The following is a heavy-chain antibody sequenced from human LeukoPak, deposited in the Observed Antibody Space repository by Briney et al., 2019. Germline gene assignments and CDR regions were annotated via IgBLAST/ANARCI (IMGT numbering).Heavy chain of an antibody. CDR1: GGSISSGDYY. J-gene: IGHJ3*02. D-gene: IGHD3-16*01. CDR2: IYYSGST. V-gene: IGHV4-61*08. Sequence: PSETLSLTCTVSGGSISSGDYYWSWIRQPPGKGLEWIGYIYYSGSTNYNLSLKSRVTISVDTSKNQFSLKLSSVTAADTAVYYCARVWGRGIDAFDIWGQGTMVTVSS. CDR3: ARVWGRGIDAFDI.